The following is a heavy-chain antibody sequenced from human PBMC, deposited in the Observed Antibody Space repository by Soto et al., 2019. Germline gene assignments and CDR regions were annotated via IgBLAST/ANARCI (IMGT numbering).Heavy chain of an antibody. J-gene: IGHJ4*02. Sequence: EVQLVESGGGLVKPGGSLRLSCAASGFTFSNAWMNWVRQAPGKGLEWVGRIKSKTDGGTTDYAAPVKGRFTISRDNSKNTLYLQMNSLKTNDTAVYYCTTGGPVWSGYGIDYWGQGTLVTVSS. D-gene: IGHD3-3*01. CDR2: IKSKTDGGTT. CDR3: TTGGPVWSGYGIDY. CDR1: GFTFSNAW. V-gene: IGHV3-15*07.